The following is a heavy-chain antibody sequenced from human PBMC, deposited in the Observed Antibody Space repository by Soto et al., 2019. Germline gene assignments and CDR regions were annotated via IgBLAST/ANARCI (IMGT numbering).Heavy chain of an antibody. V-gene: IGHV5-51*01. Sequence: EYLQLCREGCGYTCPNYWSFRVLQMPVTGLEWMGIIYPRYSDTRYSPSFQDQVTTSVDKAIGTAYLKWSSLNESDTAMYYCVRHSGKIESSVGPRRFDYWGQGTLVTV. CDR3: VRHSGKIESSVGPRRFDY. CDR2: IYPRYSDT. D-gene: IGHD6-13*01. J-gene: IGHJ4*01. CDR1: GYTCPNYW.